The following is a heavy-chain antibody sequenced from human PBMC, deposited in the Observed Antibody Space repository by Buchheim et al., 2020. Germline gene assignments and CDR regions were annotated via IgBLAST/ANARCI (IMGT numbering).Heavy chain of an antibody. D-gene: IGHD2-21*02. J-gene: IGHJ4*02. CDR2: ISGSGGCS. CDR1: GFTFSSYA. V-gene: IGHV3-23*01. CDR3: AKNVGPVVTASVDY. Sequence: EVQLLESGGGLVQPGGSLRLSCAASGFTFSSYAMSWVRQAPGKGLECVSAISGSGGCSYYADSVKGRFTISRDHSKNTLYLQMNSLRAEDTAVYYCAKNVGPVVTASVDYWGQGTL.